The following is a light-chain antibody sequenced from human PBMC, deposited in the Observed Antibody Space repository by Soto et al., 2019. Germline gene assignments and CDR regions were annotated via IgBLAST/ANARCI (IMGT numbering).Light chain of an antibody. J-gene: IGKJ4*01. V-gene: IGKV1-9*01. CDR3: QQLKSYPIT. CDR2: GAS. CDR1: QGIASY. Sequence: DIQLTQSPSFLSASLGDRVTITCRASQGIASYLAWCQQKPGKAPKLLIYGASTLQSGVPSRFSGSGSGTEYTLTISSLQXEDXATYYCQQLKSYPITFGGGTKVEIK.